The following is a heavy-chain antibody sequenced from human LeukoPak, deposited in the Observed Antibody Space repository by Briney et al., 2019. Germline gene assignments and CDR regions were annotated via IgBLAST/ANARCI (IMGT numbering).Heavy chain of an antibody. D-gene: IGHD2-15*01. CDR2: IYYSGST. Sequence: SETLSLTCTVSGGSISSSSYYWGWIRQPPGKGLEWIGSIYYSGSTYYNPSLKSRVTISVDTSKSQFSLKLSSVTAADTAVYYCARQADCSGGSCYAYYYYYGMDVWGQGTTGTVSS. V-gene: IGHV4-39*01. J-gene: IGHJ6*02. CDR3: ARQADCSGGSCYAYYYYYGMDV. CDR1: GGSISSSSYY.